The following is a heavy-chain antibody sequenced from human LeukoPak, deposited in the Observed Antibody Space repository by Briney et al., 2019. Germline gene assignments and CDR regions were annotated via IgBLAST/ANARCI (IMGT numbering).Heavy chain of an antibody. D-gene: IGHD2-2*01. J-gene: IGHJ5*02. CDR2: IYHSGST. CDR3: ARGGVVPAAKGWFDP. Sequence: PSETLSLTCAVSGGSISSSNWWSWVRQPPGKGLEWIGEIYHSGSTNYNPSLKSRVTISVDRSKNQFSLKLSSVTAADTAVYYCARGGVVPAAKGWFDPWGQGTLVTVSS. CDR1: GGSISSSNW. V-gene: IGHV4-4*02.